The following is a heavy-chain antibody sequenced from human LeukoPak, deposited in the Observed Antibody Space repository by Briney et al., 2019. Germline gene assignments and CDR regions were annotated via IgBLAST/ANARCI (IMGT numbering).Heavy chain of an antibody. D-gene: IGHD6-19*01. CDR3: ASRRGGSSGWYEVFDY. CDR2: IKQDGSEK. V-gene: IGHV3-7*01. Sequence: GGSLRLSCAASGFAFSSYWMSWVRQAPGKGLEWVADIKQDGSEKYYVDSVKGRFTISRDDAKNSLYLQMNSLRAEDTAVYYCASRRGGSSGWYEVFDYWGQGTLVTVSS. J-gene: IGHJ4*02. CDR1: GFAFSSYW.